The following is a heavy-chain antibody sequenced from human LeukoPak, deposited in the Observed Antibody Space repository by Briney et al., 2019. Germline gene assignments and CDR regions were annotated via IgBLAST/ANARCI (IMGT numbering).Heavy chain of an antibody. Sequence: ASVKVSCEASGYTLTGYYMHWVRQAPGQGLEWMGWINPNSGGTKYAQKFQGRVTMTRDTSISTTYMELSRLRSDDTAVYYCARDKASAGFLFDYWGQGALVTVSS. V-gene: IGHV1-2*02. CDR1: GYTLTGYY. CDR2: INPNSGGT. D-gene: IGHD6-13*01. J-gene: IGHJ4*02. CDR3: ARDKASAGFLFDY.